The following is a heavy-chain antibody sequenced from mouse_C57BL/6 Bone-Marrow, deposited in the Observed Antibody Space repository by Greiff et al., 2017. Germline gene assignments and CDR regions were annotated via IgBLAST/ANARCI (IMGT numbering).Heavy chain of an antibody. J-gene: IGHJ1*03. V-gene: IGHV1-54*01. CDR1: GYAFTNYL. CDR2: INPGSGGT. Sequence: VQLQQSGAELVRPGTSVKVSCKASGYAFTNYLIEWVKQRPGQGLEWIGVINPGSGGTNYNEKFKGKATLTADKSSSTAYMQLSSLTSEDSAVYFCARWEVVADWYFDVWGTGNTVTVSS. D-gene: IGHD1-1*01. CDR3: ARWEVVADWYFDV.